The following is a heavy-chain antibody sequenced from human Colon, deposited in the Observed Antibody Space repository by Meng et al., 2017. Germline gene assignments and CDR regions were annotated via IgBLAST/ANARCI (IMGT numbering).Heavy chain of an antibody. Sequence: GESLKISCVVSGFSLSHYEMNWVRQAPGKGLEWLSYISSSGSTIFTADSAKGRFTISRDTAKNSVYLQMNSLRVEDTAVYYCVKREWSGSIDYWGQGILVTVSS. CDR2: ISSSGSTI. CDR1: GFSLSHYE. V-gene: IGHV3-48*03. J-gene: IGHJ4*02. CDR3: VKREWSGSIDY. D-gene: IGHD1-26*01.